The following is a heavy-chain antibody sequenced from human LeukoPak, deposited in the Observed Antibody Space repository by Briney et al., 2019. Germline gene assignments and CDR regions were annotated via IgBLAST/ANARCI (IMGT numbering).Heavy chain of an antibody. CDR2: ISYDGSNK. V-gene: IGHV3-30*04. CDR1: GFTFSSYA. CDR3: ARWSGYDYYFDY. Sequence: GGSLRLSCAASGFTFSSYAMHWVRQAPGKGLEWVAVISYDGSNKYYADSVKGRFTISRDNSKNTLYLQMNSLRAEDTAVYYCARWSGYDYYFDYWGQGTLVTVSS. D-gene: IGHD5-12*01. J-gene: IGHJ4*02.